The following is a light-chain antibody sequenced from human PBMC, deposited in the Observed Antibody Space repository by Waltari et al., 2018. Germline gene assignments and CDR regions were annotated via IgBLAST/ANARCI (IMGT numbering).Light chain of an antibody. CDR1: QRVGRSS. CDR3: QQHGTLPAT. V-gene: IGKV3-20*01. Sequence: EIVLTQSPGTASLSPGERVTLSCRASQRVGRSSLAWYQQKPGQAPRLVIYRASSRATGIPYRFSGSVSGTDFSHTISRLEPEDFSVYYCQQHGTLPATFGQGTKVELK. CDR2: RAS. J-gene: IGKJ1*01.